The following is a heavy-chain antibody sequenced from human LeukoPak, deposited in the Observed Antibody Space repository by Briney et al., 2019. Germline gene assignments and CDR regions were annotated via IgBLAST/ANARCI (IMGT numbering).Heavy chain of an antibody. CDR2: IWYDGSNK. J-gene: IGHJ4*02. V-gene: IGHV3-33*01. CDR3: ARDHYGGLPLFDY. CDR1: GFTFSSYG. Sequence: PGGSLRLSCAASGFTFSSYGMHWVRQAPGKGLEWVAVIWYDGSNKYYADSVKGRFTISRDNSKNTLYLQMNSLRAEDTAVYYCARDHYGGLPLFDYWGQGTLVTVSS. D-gene: IGHD4-23*01.